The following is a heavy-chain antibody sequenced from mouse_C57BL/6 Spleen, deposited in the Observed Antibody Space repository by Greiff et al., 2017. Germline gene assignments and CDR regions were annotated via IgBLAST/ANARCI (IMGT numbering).Heavy chain of an antibody. CDR3: ARKAYDGLFDY. Sequence: QVQLQQSGAELARPGASVKMSCKASGYTFTSYTMHWVKQRPGQGLEWIGYINPSSGYTKYNQKFKDKATLTADKSSSTAYMQLSSLTSEDSAVYYCARKAYDGLFDYWGQGTTLTVSS. J-gene: IGHJ2*01. CDR1: GYTFTSYT. D-gene: IGHD2-3*01. CDR2: INPSSGYT. V-gene: IGHV1-4*01.